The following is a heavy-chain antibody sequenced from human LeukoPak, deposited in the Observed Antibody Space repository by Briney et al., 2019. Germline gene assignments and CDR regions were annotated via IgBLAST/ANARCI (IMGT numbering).Heavy chain of an antibody. J-gene: IGHJ4*02. D-gene: IGHD3-22*01. Sequence: GGSLRLSCAASGFTFDDYAMHWVRRAPGKGPEWVSGINWSSASIVYADSVKGRFTISRDNAKNSLYLQMSSLRAEHTAVYYCARASSYYDSSGYPRGYWGQGTLVTVSS. CDR1: GFTFDDYA. CDR2: INWSSASI. CDR3: ARASSYYDSSGYPRGY. V-gene: IGHV3-9*01.